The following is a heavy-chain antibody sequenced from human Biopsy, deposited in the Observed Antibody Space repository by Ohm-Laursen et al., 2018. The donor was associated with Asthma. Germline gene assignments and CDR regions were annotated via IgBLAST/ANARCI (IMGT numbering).Heavy chain of an antibody. V-gene: IGHV3-33*01. D-gene: IGHD3-22*01. CDR1: GFTFSSYG. CDR2: IWYDGSNK. J-gene: IGHJ4*02. Sequence: SLRLSCAAPGFTFSSYGMHWVRQAPGKGLEWVAVIWYDGSNKYYADSVKGRFTISRDNPKNTLYLQMNSLRAEDTAVYYCARDPAGYYYFDYWGQGTLVTVSS. CDR3: ARDPAGYYYFDY.